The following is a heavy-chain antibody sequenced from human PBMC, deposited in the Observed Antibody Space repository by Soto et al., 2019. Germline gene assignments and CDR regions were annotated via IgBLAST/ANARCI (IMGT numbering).Heavy chain of an antibody. Sequence: EVQLLESGGGLVQPGGSLRLSCAASGFTFSSYAMSWVRQAPGKGLEWVSAISGSGGSTYYADSVKGRFTISRDNSKNTLYLQMNSLRAEDTAVYYCAKQYYDSSGQYYFDYWVQGTLVTVSS. D-gene: IGHD3-22*01. V-gene: IGHV3-23*01. CDR2: ISGSGGST. CDR3: AKQYYDSSGQYYFDY. CDR1: GFTFSSYA. J-gene: IGHJ4*02.